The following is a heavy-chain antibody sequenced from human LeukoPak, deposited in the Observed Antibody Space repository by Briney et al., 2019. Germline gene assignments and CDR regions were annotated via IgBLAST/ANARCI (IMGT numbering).Heavy chain of an antibody. D-gene: IGHD6-6*01. J-gene: IGHJ3*02. Sequence: ASVKVSCKASGYTFTGYYIHWVRQAPGQGLEWMAWINPNSGDTNYAHKFQGRVTMTRDTSITTAYMELSRLRSDDTAVYYCARGSSNAFDIWGQGTMVTVSS. CDR3: ARGSSNAFDI. CDR2: INPNSGDT. V-gene: IGHV1-2*02. CDR1: GYTFTGYY.